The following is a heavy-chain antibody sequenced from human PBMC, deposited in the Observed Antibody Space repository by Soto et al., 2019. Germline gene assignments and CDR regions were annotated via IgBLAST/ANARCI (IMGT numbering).Heavy chain of an antibody. CDR1: GFTFSDYY. V-gene: IGHV3-11*01. Sequence: PGGSLRLSSAASGFTFSDYYMSWIRQAPGKGLEWVSYISSSGSTIYYADSVKGRLTIARDSAKNSLFLQMNGLSAEDTAVYYCARDRRQCPRGYSYGYAPFDYWGHGSLVAVSA. D-gene: IGHD5-18*01. J-gene: IGHJ4*01. CDR3: ARDRRQCPRGYSYGYAPFDY. CDR2: ISSSGSTI.